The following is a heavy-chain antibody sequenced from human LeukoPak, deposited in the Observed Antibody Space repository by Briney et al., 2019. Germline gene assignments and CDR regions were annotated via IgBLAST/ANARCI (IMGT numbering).Heavy chain of an antibody. CDR2: IRSSGSAI. CDR1: GFTFSSYA. V-gene: IGHV3-48*03. D-gene: IGHD6-6*01. J-gene: IGHJ4*02. CDR3: ASGVIAGRNY. Sequence: PGGSLRLSCAASGFTFSSYAMSWVRQAPGKGLEWVSYIRSSGSAIYYADSVKGRFTISRDDAKNSLYLQMSSLRAEDTAVYYCASGVIAGRNYWGQGTLVTVSS.